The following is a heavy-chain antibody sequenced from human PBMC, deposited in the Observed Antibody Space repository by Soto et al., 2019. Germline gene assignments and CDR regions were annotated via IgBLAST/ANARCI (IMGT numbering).Heavy chain of an antibody. CDR3: AKVVVPTIYYYGMDV. J-gene: IGHJ6*02. Sequence: GGSLRLSCAASGFTFSSYGMHWVRQAPGKGLEWVAVISYDGSNKYYADSVKGRFTISRDNSKNTLYLQMNSLRAEDTAVYYCAKVVVPTIYYYGMDVWGQGTTVTVSS. CDR1: GFTFSSYG. CDR2: ISYDGSNK. V-gene: IGHV3-30*18. D-gene: IGHD2-15*01.